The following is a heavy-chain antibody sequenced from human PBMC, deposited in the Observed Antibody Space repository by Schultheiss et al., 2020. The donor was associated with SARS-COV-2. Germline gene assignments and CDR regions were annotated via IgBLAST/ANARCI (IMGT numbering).Heavy chain of an antibody. D-gene: IGHD2-2*01. Sequence: GGSLRLSCAASGFTVSSNYMSWVRQAPGKGLEWVSAISGSGGSTYYADSVKGRFTISRDNSKNTLYLQMNSLRAEDTAVYYCAKVRIVVVPAALDYWGQGTLVTVSS. CDR2: ISGSGGST. V-gene: IGHV3-23*01. CDR3: AKVRIVVVPAALDY. J-gene: IGHJ4*02. CDR1: GFTVSSNY.